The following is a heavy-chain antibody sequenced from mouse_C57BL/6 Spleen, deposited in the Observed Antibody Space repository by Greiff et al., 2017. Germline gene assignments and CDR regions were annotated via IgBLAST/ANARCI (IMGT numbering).Heavy chain of an antibody. CDR2: IHPNSGST. Sequence: QVQLQQPGAELVKPGASVKLSCKASGYTFTSYWMHWVKQRPGQGLEWLGMIHPNSGSTNYNEKFKSKATLTVDKSSSTAYRQLSSLTSEDAAVYDCARWIVEGYFDVWGTGTTVTVSS. D-gene: IGHD1-1*01. J-gene: IGHJ1*03. V-gene: IGHV1-64*01. CDR3: ARWIVEGYFDV. CDR1: GYTFTSYW.